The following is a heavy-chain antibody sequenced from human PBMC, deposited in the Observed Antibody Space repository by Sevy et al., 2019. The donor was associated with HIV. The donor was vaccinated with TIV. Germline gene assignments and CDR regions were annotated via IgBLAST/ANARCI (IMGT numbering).Heavy chain of an antibody. CDR2: INPNSGGT. CDR3: AREDYLNYYYGMDV. V-gene: IGHV1-2*06. CDR1: GYTFTGYY. J-gene: IGHJ6*02. D-gene: IGHD3-10*01. Sequence: ASVKVSCKASGYTFTGYYMHWVRQAPGQGLEWMGRINPNSGGTNYAQKFQGRVTMTRDTSISTAYMELSRLRSDDTAVHYCAREDYLNYYYGMDVWGQGTTVTVSS.